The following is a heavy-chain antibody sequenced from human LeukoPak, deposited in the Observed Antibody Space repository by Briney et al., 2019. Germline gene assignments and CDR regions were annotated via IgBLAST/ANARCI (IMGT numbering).Heavy chain of an antibody. J-gene: IGHJ4*02. V-gene: IGHV3-7*01. D-gene: IGHD3-10*01. CDR3: VKVAKYYYGSETYYFFEH. CDR2: INQDGTEK. CDR1: GFTFTTYW. Sequence: VGSLRLSCAASGFTFTTYWMSSVRQLPGKGLEWVANINQDGTEKYYVDSVKGRFTISRDNAKNSLDLQMNSLRVEDTGIYYCVKVAKYYYGSETYYFFEHWGQGTPVTASS.